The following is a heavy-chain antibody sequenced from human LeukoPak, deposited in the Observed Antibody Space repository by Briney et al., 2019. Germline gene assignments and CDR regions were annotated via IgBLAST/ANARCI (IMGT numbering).Heavy chain of an antibody. J-gene: IGHJ4*02. D-gene: IGHD4-17*01. CDR3: ASEGGDYFDY. V-gene: IGHV3-30*03. Sequence: GGSLRLPCAASGSTFSHYGMHWVRQAPGKGLEWVAVISYDGSNKYYADSVKGRFTISRDNSKNTLYLQMNSLRPEDTAVYFCASEGGDYFDYWGQGTLVTVSS. CDR1: GSTFSHYG. CDR2: ISYDGSNK.